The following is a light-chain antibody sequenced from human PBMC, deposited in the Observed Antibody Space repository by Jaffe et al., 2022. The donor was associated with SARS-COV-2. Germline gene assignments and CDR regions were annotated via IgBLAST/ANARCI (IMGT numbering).Light chain of an antibody. CDR1: SSNIGTYA. J-gene: IGLJ3*02. V-gene: IGLV1-44*01. Sequence: QSVLTQPPSASGTPGQRVTISCSGSSSNIGTYAVNWYQQLPGAAPKLLIYDNDQRSSGVPDRFSGSKSGTSASLAISGLQSEDEADYYCAAWDDSFWVFGGGTKLTVL. CDR3: AAWDDSFWV. CDR2: DND.